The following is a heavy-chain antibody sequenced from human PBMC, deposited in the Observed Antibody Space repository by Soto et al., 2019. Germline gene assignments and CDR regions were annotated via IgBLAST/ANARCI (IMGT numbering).Heavy chain of an antibody. D-gene: IGHD4-17*01. V-gene: IGHV4-34*01. CDR3: ARSPSDLTTVTKNFDY. CDR2: INHSGST. Sequence: LSLTCAVYGGSFSGYYWSWIRQPPGKGLEWIGEINHSGSTNYNPSLKSRVTISVDTSKNQFSLKLSSVTAADTAVYYCARSPSDLTTVTKNFDYWGQGTLVTVSS. J-gene: IGHJ4*02. CDR1: GGSFSGYY.